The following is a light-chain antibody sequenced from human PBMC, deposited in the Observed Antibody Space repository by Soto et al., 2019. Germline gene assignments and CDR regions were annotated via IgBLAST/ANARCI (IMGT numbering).Light chain of an antibody. CDR2: KVS. CDR3: MQGTPWPPI. J-gene: IGKJ3*01. Sequence: DVAMTQSPLSLPVTLGQPASLSCRSNQSLGYSDGNTLLSWFQQRPGQSPRRLIYKVSIRDSGVPDRFSGSGSGTDFTLKITWVEAEDVGLYYCMQGTPWPPIFGPGTKVHIK. CDR1: QSLGYSDGNTL. V-gene: IGKV2-30*01.